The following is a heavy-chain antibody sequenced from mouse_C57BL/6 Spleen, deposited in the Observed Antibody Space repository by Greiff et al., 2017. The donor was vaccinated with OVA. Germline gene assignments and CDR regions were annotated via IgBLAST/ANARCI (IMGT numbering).Heavy chain of an antibody. V-gene: IGHV1-55*01. J-gene: IGHJ1*03. CDR2: IYPGSGST. D-gene: IGHD2-5*01. CDR3: ARVGPYSNYVDWYFDV. Sequence: QVQLQQPGAELVKPGASVKMSCKASGYTFTSYWITWVKQRSGQGLEWIGDIYPGSGSTNYNEKFKSKAILTVDTSSSAAYMQLSSLTSEDSAVYYCARVGPYSNYVDWYFDVWGTGTTVTVSS. CDR1: GYTFTSYW.